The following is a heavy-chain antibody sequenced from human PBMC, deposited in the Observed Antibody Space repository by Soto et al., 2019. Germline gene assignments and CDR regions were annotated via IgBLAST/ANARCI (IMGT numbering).Heavy chain of an antibody. J-gene: IGHJ4*02. CDR2: IWFDGRND. CDR3: ARDSYYGSGGNLPPDY. D-gene: IGHD3-22*01. Sequence: QVQLVESGGGVVQPGGALRLSGAASGLTFRTYLMHWVRQAPGKGLERVALIWFDGRNDYYADSVKGRFTISRDNSENTLYLQMNSLRVEDTAMYYCARDSYYGSGGNLPPDYWGQGTLVTVSS. V-gene: IGHV3-33*01. CDR1: GLTFRTYL.